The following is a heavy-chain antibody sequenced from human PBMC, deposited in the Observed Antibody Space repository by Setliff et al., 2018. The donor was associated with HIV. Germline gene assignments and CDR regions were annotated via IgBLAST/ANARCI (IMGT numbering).Heavy chain of an antibody. CDR3: ARTTSLGLDY. Sequence: GSLRLSCAASGFTFSNAWISWVRQAPGKGLEWVGRIKSKTDGGTTDYAAPVKGRFTISRDDSKNTLFLQMDSLRAEDTAVYYCARTTSLGLDYWGQGTLVTVSS. CDR1: GFTFSNAW. V-gene: IGHV3-15*01. CDR2: IKSKTDGGTT. J-gene: IGHJ4*02. D-gene: IGHD1-26*01.